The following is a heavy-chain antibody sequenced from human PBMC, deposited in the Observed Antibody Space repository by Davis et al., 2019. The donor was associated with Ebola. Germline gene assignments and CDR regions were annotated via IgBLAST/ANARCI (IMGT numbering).Heavy chain of an antibody. CDR3: ARESSSWYFGAFDI. CDR2: ISYDGSNK. CDR1: GFTFSSYG. D-gene: IGHD6-13*01. V-gene: IGHV3-30*03. J-gene: IGHJ3*02. Sequence: GESLKISCAASGFTFSSYGMHWVRQAPGKGLEWVAVISYDGSNKYYADSVKGRFTISRDNSKNSLYLQMNSLRDEDTAVYYCARESSSWYFGAFDIWGQGTMVTVSS.